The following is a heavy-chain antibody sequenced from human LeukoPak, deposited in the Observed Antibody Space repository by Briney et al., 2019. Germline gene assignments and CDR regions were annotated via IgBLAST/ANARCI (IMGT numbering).Heavy chain of an antibody. CDR1: GFTFSSYA. J-gene: IGHJ4*02. Sequence: GGSLRLSCAASGFTFSSYAMSWVRQAPGKGLEWVSAISGSGGSTYYADSVKGRFTISRDNSKDTLYLQMNSLRAEDTAVYYCAKVDTYYYDGSGNFDYWGQGTLVTVSS. V-gene: IGHV3-23*01. D-gene: IGHD3-22*01. CDR2: ISGSGGST. CDR3: AKVDTYYYDGSGNFDY.